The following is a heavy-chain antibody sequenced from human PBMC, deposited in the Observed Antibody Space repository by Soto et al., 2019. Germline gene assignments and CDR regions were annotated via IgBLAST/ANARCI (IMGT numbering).Heavy chain of an antibody. CDR2: IYSGGST. CDR1: GFTVSSNY. J-gene: IGHJ4*02. Sequence: EVQLVESGGGLIQPGGSLRLSCAASGFTVSSNYMSWVRPAPGKGLEWVSVIYSGGSTYYADSVKGRFTISRDNSKNTLYLQMNSLRAEDAAVYYCARAEANPDNYYCDYWGQGTLVTVSS. CDR3: ARAEANPDNYYCDY. D-gene: IGHD1-26*01. V-gene: IGHV3-53*01.